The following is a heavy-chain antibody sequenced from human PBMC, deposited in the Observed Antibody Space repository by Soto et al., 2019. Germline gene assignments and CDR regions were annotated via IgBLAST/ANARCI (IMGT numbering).Heavy chain of an antibody. Sequence: GGSLRLFCAASGFTFSSYGMHWVRQAPGKGLEWVAVISYDGSNKNYADSVKGRFTISRDNSKNTVYLQINSLRPEDTALYYCAKERSDHRIAADAIDYWGQGAQVTVSS. CDR2: ISYDGSNK. V-gene: IGHV3-30*18. D-gene: IGHD6-25*01. CDR1: GFTFSSYG. J-gene: IGHJ4*02. CDR3: AKERSDHRIAADAIDY.